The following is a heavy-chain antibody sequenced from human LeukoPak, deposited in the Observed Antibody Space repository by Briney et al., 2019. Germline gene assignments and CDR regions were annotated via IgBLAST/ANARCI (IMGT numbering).Heavy chain of an antibody. D-gene: IGHD2-15*01. J-gene: IGHJ3*02. CDR1: GFTFSSYA. V-gene: IGHV3-64*01. CDR3: ARVEGYCSGGSCYGAFDI. Sequence: GGSLTLSCAASGFTFSSYAMHWVRQAPGKGLEYVSAISSNGGSTYYANSVKGRFTISRDSSKNTLYLQMGSLRAEDMAVYYCARVEGYCSGGSCYGAFDIWGQGRMVTVSS. CDR2: ISSNGGST.